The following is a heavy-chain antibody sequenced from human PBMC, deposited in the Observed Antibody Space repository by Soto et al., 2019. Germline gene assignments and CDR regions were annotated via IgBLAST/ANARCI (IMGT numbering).Heavy chain of an antibody. CDR2: ISGSGGST. CDR3: AKDPKKMTTVTIHYFDY. V-gene: IGHV3-23*01. Sequence: EVQLLESGGGLVQPGGSLRLSCAASGFTFSSYAMSWVRQAPGKGLEWVSAISGSGGSTYYADSVKGRFTISRDNSKNTLYLQRNSLRAEDTAVYYCAKDPKKMTTVTIHYFDYWGQGTLVTVSS. J-gene: IGHJ4*02. CDR1: GFTFSSYA. D-gene: IGHD4-17*01.